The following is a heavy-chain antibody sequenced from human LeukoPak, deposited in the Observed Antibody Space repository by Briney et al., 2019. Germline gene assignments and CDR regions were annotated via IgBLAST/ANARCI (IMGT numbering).Heavy chain of an antibody. CDR1: GFTFSSYW. Sequence: QPGGSLRLSCAASGFTFSSYWMHWVRHTPGKGLVWVSRISSDGSSTSYADSVKGRFTISRDNAKNTLYLQMNSLRAEDTAVYYCARVYYDFWSGYYNYYGMDVWGQGTTVTVSS. V-gene: IGHV3-74*01. CDR3: ARVYYDFWSGYYNYYGMDV. CDR2: ISSDGSST. J-gene: IGHJ6*02. D-gene: IGHD3-3*01.